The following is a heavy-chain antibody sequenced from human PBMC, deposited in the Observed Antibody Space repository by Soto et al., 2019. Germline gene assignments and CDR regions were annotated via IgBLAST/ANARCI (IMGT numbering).Heavy chain of an antibody. V-gene: IGHV3-74*01. CDR1: GFTFSNYW. J-gene: IGHJ3*02. D-gene: IGHD6-19*01. CDR3: GRRGAGFDI. CDR2: INSDGSST. Sequence: EVQLVESGGGLVQPGGSLTLSCAASGFTFSNYWMHWVRQAAGKGLVWVSRINSDGSSTTYADSVKGRFTMSRDNAKNTLYLEMNSLRAEDTAVYYWGRRGAGFDIWGKGTMVTVS.